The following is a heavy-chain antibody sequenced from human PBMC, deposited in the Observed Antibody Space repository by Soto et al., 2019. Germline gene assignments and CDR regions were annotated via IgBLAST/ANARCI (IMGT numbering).Heavy chain of an antibody. CDR3: ARDRGIAAAGSDGNWFDP. Sequence: SETLSLTFTVSGGSISSYYWGWIRQPPGKGLEWIGYIYYSGSTNYNPSLKSRVTISVDTSKNQFSLKLSSVTAADTAVYYCARDRGIAAAGSDGNWFDPWGQGTLVTVSS. V-gene: IGHV4-59*01. CDR1: GGSISSYY. D-gene: IGHD6-13*01. J-gene: IGHJ5*02. CDR2: IYYSGST.